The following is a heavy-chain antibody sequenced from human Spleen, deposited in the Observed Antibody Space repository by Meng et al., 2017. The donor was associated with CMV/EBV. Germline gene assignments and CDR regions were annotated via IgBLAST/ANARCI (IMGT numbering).Heavy chain of an antibody. CDR2: IYSGGSST. CDR1: GFTFSSYA. V-gene: IGHV3-23*03. CDR3: AKEYCYDSSGLDY. J-gene: IGHJ4*02. Sequence: GESLKISCAASGFTFSSYAMSWVRQAPGKGLEWVSVIYSGGSSTYYADSVKGRFTISRDNSKNTLYLQMNSLRAEDTAVYYCAKEYCYDSSGLDYWGQGTLVTVS. D-gene: IGHD3-22*01.